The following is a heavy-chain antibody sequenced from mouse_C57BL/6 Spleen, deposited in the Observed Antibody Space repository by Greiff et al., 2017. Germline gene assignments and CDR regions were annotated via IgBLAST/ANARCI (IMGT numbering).Heavy chain of an antibody. CDR1: GYTFTSYG. Sequence: QVQLKQSGAELARPGASVKLSCKASGYTFTSYGISWVKQRPGQGLEWIGEIYPRSGNTYYNEKFKGKATLTADKSSSTAYMELRSLTSEDSAVYFCAILLREGGWGPGTTLTVAS. J-gene: IGHJ2*01. CDR2: IYPRSGNT. V-gene: IGHV1-81*01. CDR3: AILLREGG. D-gene: IGHD1-1*01.